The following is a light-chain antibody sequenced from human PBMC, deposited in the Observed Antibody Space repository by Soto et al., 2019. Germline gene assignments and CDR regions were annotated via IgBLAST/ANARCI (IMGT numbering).Light chain of an antibody. Sequence: EIVLTQSPGTLSLSPGERATLSCRASQSVSSSYLAWYQQRPGQAPRLLIYGASSRATGIPDRFGGSGSGTDFTLTISRLEPEDFAAYYCRQYGSSRLTFGGGTKVDIK. CDR2: GAS. J-gene: IGKJ4*01. CDR3: RQYGSSRLT. V-gene: IGKV3-20*01. CDR1: QSVSSSY.